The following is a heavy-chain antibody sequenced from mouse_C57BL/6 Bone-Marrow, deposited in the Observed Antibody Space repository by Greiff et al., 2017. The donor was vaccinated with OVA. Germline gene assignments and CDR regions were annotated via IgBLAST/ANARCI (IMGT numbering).Heavy chain of an antibody. J-gene: IGHJ2*01. CDR1: GYTFTSYG. Sequence: QVQLQQSGAELARPGASVKLSCKASGYTFTSYGISWVKQRTGQGLEWIGEIYPRSGNTYYNEKFKGKATLTADKSSSTAYMELRSLTSEDSAVYFCARFPSTVVEGDYWGQGTTLTVSS. CDR2: IYPRSGNT. V-gene: IGHV1-81*01. CDR3: ARFPSTVVEGDY. D-gene: IGHD1-1*01.